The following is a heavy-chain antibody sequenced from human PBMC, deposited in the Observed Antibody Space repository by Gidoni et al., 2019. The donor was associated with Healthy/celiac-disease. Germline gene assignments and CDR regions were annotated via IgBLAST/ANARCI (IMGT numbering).Heavy chain of an antibody. V-gene: IGHV5-10-1*03. CDR2: IDPSDSYT. J-gene: IGHJ5*02. Sequence: EVQLVQSGAEVKKPGESLRLSCKGSGYSFTSYWISWVRQMPGKGLEWMGRIDPSDSYTNDSPSFQGHVTISADKSISTAYLQWSSLKASDTAMYYCARHYYDSSGYYGGYWFDPWGQGTLVTVSS. D-gene: IGHD3-22*01. CDR3: ARHYYDSSGYYGGYWFDP. CDR1: GYSFTSYW.